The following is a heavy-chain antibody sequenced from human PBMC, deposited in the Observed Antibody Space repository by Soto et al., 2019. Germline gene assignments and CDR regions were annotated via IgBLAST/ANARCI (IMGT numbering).Heavy chain of an antibody. CDR1: GGSISSYY. V-gene: IGHV4-59*01. CDR2: IYYSGST. J-gene: IGHJ5*02. Sequence: PSETLSLTCTVSGGSISSYYWSWIRQPPGKGLEWIGYIYYSGSTNYNPSLKSRVTISVDTSKNQFSLKLSSVTAADTAVYYCARLLFGAANWFDPWGQGTLGTVSS. CDR3: ARLLFGAANWFDP. D-gene: IGHD3-10*01.